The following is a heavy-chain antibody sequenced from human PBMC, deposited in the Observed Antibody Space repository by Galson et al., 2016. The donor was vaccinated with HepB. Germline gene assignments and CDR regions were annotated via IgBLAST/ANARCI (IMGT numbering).Heavy chain of an antibody. J-gene: IGHJ6*02. V-gene: IGHV4-59*01. Sequence: QPPGKGLEWIGYIYYSGSTNYNPSLKSRVTISVDTSKNQFSLKLRSVTAADTAVYYCAASRPRYCSGGRCFMDVWGQGTTVTVSS. CDR2: IYYSGST. D-gene: IGHD2-15*01. CDR3: AASRPRYCSGGRCFMDV.